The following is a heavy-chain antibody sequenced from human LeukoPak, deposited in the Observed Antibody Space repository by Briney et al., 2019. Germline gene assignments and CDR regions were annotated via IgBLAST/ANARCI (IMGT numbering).Heavy chain of an antibody. CDR1: GYTFTSYG. V-gene: IGHV1-18*01. CDR2: ISAYNGNT. J-gene: IGHJ6*03. D-gene: IGHD3-3*01. CDR3: ARSRVYDFWSGYYDGSYYYYYMDV. Sequence: GASVKVSCKASGYTFTSYGISWVRQAPGQGLEWMGWISAYNGNTNYAQKLQGRVTMTTDTSTSTAYMELRSLRSDDTAVYYCARSRVYDFWSGYYDGSYYYYYMDVWAKGPRSPSP.